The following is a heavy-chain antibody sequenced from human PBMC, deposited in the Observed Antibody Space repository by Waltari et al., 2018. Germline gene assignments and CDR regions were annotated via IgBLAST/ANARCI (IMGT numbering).Heavy chain of an antibody. J-gene: IGHJ4*02. CDR1: GYTFSTSW. CDR2: IYPGDSQI. V-gene: IGHV5-51*01. CDR3: ARRGSGYDS. Sequence: EVQLVQSAAEVRKPGESLKISCKASGYTFSTSWIGWVRQMPGKCLEWMGIIYPGDSQISYSPPCQGQVTISVDKSINTAYLHWSSLKASDTAMYYCARRGSGYDSWGQGTLVTVSS. D-gene: IGHD3-22*01.